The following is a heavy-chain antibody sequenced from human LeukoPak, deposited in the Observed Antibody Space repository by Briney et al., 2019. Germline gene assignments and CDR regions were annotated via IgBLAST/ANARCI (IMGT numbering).Heavy chain of an antibody. CDR1: GFTFSSYG. Sequence: GGSLRLSCAASGFTFSSYGMHWVRQAPGKGLEWVAFIRYDGSNKYYADSVKGRFTISRDNSKNTLYLQMNSLRAEDTAVYYCANGVRCCSSTSCFYRSFDYWGQGTLVTVSS. V-gene: IGHV3-30*02. CDR2: IRYDGSNK. D-gene: IGHD2-2*01. CDR3: ANGVRCCSSTSCFYRSFDY. J-gene: IGHJ4*02.